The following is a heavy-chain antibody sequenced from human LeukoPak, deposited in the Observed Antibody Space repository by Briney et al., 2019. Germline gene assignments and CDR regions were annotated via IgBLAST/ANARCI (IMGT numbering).Heavy chain of an antibody. D-gene: IGHD2-2*01. CDR1: GGSISSGGYY. CDR2: INHSGST. Sequence: KSSQTLSLTCTVSGGSISSGGYYWSWIRQPPGKGLEWIGEINHSGSTNYNPSLKSRVTISVDTSKNQFSLKLSSVTAADTAVYYCARLAGSMDAFDIWGQGTMATVSS. CDR3: ARLAGSMDAFDI. J-gene: IGHJ3*02. V-gene: IGHV4-30-2*01.